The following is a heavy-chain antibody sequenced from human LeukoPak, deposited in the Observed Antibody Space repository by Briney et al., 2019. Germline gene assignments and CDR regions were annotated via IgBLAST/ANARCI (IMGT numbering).Heavy chain of an antibody. D-gene: IGHD3-3*01. CDR3: ARDTAYYDFWSGLPGPFDI. CDR1: GGTFSSYA. Sequence: WASVKVSCKASGGTFSSYAISWVRQAPGQGLEWMGGIIPIFGTANYAQKFQGRVTITADESTSTACMELSSLRSEDTAVYYCARDTAYYDFWSGLPGPFDIWGQGTMVTVSS. J-gene: IGHJ3*02. CDR2: IIPIFGTA. V-gene: IGHV1-69*13.